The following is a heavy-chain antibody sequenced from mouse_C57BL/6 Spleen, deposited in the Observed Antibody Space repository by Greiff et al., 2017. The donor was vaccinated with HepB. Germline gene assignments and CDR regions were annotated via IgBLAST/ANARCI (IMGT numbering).Heavy chain of an antibody. D-gene: IGHD4-1*01. CDR2: ISGGGGNT. V-gene: IGHV5-9*01. Sequence: EVKLVESGGGLVKPGGSLKLSCAASGFTFSSYTMSWVRQTPEKRLEWVATISGGGGNTYYPDSVKGRFTISRDNAKNTLYLQMSSLRSEDTALYYCARRLGPYWYFDVWGTGTTVTVSS. J-gene: IGHJ1*03. CDR1: GFTFSSYT. CDR3: ARRLGPYWYFDV.